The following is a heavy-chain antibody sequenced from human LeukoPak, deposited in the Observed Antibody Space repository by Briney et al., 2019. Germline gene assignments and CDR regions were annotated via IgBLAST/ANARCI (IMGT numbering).Heavy chain of an antibody. J-gene: IGHJ4*02. CDR2: ISSSGSTK. CDR1: GFTFSTYE. D-gene: IGHD5-18*01. CDR3: ARDESWLPDY. Sequence: GGSLRLSCAASGFTFSTYEMDWVRQAPGKGLEWVSYISSSGSTKYYTDSVKGRFTISRDNAKNLLYLQMNSLRAEDTAVYYCARDESWLPDYWGQGTLVTVSS. V-gene: IGHV3-48*03.